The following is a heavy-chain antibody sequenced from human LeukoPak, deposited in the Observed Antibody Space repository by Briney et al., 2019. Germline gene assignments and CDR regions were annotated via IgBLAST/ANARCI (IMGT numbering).Heavy chain of an antibody. CDR1: GFTFSSYA. J-gene: IGHJ4*02. Sequence: GGSLRLSCAASGFTFSSYAMSWVRQAPGKGLEWVGRIKSKTDGGTTDYAAPVKGRFTISRDDSKNTLYLQMNSLKTEDTAVYYCTTDRSMYCSSTSCSYYFDYWGQGTLVTVSS. CDR3: TTDRSMYCSSTSCSYYFDY. CDR2: IKSKTDGGTT. V-gene: IGHV3-15*01. D-gene: IGHD2-2*01.